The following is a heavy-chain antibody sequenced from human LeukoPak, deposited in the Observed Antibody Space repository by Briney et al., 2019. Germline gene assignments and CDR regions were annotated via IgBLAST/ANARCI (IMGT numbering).Heavy chain of an antibody. V-gene: IGHV1-8*01. Sequence: ASVTVSCKASGYTFTSFDINWVRQATGQGLEWMGWMNPNSGNTGYAQKFQGRVTITWSTSISTAYMELSSLRAEDTAVYYCAKDRGGWGGATTSWYFDYWGQGTLVTVSS. CDR2: MNPNSGNT. J-gene: IGHJ4*02. CDR1: GYTFTSFD. CDR3: AKDRGGWGGATTSWYFDY. D-gene: IGHD1-26*01.